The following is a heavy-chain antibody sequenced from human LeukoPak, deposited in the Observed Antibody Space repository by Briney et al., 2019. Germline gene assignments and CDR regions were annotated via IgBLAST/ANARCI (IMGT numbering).Heavy chain of an antibody. Sequence: ASVKVSCKASGYTFTSYGISWVRQAPGQGLEWMGWISVYNGNTNYAQKFQGRVTMTTDTSTSTAYMELRSLRSDDTAVYYCARDRLYCGGDCHNWFDPWGQGTLVTVSS. CDR3: ARDRLYCGGDCHNWFDP. J-gene: IGHJ5*02. D-gene: IGHD2-21*02. V-gene: IGHV1-18*01. CDR2: ISVYNGNT. CDR1: GYTFTSYG.